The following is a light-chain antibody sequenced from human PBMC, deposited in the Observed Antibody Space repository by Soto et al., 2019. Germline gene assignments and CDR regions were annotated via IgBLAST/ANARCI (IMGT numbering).Light chain of an antibody. CDR1: SSDFGGYEF. V-gene: IGLV2-14*01. Sequence: QSALTQPASVSGSPGQSITITCTATSSDFGGYEFVSWYQQHPGKAPKLMIYAVSYRPCGVSSRFSGSKSGNAASLTFSGLQAEDEVDYYCGSYTGSSFVFGSGTKVTVL. CDR3: GSYTGSSFV. CDR2: AVS. J-gene: IGLJ1*01.